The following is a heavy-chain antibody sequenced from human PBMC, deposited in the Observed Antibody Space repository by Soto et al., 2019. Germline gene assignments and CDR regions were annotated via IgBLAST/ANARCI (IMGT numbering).Heavy chain of an antibody. Sequence: GSLRLSCAASGFTFSSYIMNWVRQAPGKGLEWVSSISSSSSYIYYADSVKGRFAISRDNAKNSLYLQMNSLRAEDTAVYYCARLEVTTVNPYYYYGMDVWGQGTTVTVSS. CDR2: ISSSSSYI. J-gene: IGHJ6*02. CDR3: ARLEVTTVNPYYYYGMDV. CDR1: GFTFSSYI. D-gene: IGHD4-17*01. V-gene: IGHV3-21*01.